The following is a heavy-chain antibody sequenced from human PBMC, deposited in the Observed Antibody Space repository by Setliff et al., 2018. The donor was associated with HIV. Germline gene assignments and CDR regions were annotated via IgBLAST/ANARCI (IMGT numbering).Heavy chain of an antibody. CDR1: GFTFSDSG. J-gene: IGHJ4*02. CDR3: AKDPPGFSHFLDY. CDR2: IRYDGSSE. V-gene: IGHV3-30*02. Sequence: PGGSLRLSCAASGFTFSDSGMHWVRQAPGKGLEWVAFIRYDGSSEYYADSVKGRFTISRDNSKNTLYLQMNGLRPEDTAVYFCAKDPPGFSHFLDYWGQGAVVTVSS.